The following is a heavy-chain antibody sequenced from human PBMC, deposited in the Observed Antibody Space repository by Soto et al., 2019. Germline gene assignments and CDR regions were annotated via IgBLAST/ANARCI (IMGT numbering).Heavy chain of an antibody. J-gene: IGHJ5*02. D-gene: IGHD3-16*02. CDR3: ASSWPVRLGELSASDNWFDP. V-gene: IGHV1-69*01. CDR1: GGTFSSYA. Sequence: QVQLVQSGAEVKKPGSSVKVSCKASGGTFSSYAISWVRQAPGQGLEWMGGIIPIFGTANYAQKFQGRVTITADESTSTAYMELSSLRSEDTAVYYCASSWPVRLGELSASDNWFDPWGREPWSPSPQ. CDR2: IIPIFGTA.